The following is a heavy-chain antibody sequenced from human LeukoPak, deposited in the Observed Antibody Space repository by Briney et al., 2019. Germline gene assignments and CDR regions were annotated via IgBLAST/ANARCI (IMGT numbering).Heavy chain of an antibody. CDR1: GGSISSGSYY. D-gene: IGHD3-9*01. Sequence: SQTLSLTCTVSGGSISSGSYYWSWIRQPAGKGLEWIGRIYTSGSTNYTPSLKSRVTISLDTSKNQFSLKLSSVTAADTAVYYCARTYFDWLLSDCYYYMDVWGKGTTVTISS. J-gene: IGHJ6*03. CDR3: ARTYFDWLLSDCYYYMDV. V-gene: IGHV4-61*02. CDR2: IYTSGST.